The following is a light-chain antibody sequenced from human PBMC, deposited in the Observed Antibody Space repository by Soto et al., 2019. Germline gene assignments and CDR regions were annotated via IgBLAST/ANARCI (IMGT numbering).Light chain of an antibody. J-gene: IGKJ4*01. V-gene: IGKV3-11*01. CDR2: DAS. Sequence: EIVLTQSPATLSLSPGERATLSCRASQSVSSSLAWYQQKPGQTPRLLIYDASNRATGIPARFSGGGSGTDFTLAINSLEPEDFAVYYCQQRSNWPLTFGGGSKVETK. CDR1: QSVSSS. CDR3: QQRSNWPLT.